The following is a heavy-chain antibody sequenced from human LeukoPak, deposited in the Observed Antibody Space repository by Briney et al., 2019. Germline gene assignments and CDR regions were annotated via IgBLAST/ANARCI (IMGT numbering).Heavy chain of an antibody. CDR2: VYYSGST. Sequence: PSETLSLTCTVSGGSISTYYWSWLRQPPGKGLEWIGYVYYSGSTNYNPSLKTRVTISVDTSKNQLSLKLSSVTAADTAVYYSARQAAANTDFDYWGQGTLVTVSS. CDR1: GGSISTYY. D-gene: IGHD1-26*01. V-gene: IGHV4-59*08. CDR3: ARQAAANTDFDY. J-gene: IGHJ4*02.